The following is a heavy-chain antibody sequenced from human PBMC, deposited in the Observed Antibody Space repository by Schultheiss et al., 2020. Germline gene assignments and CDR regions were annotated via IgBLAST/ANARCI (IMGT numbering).Heavy chain of an antibody. CDR1: GYTFTSYA. CDR2: MNPNSGST. V-gene: IGHV1-8*02. J-gene: IGHJ2*01. D-gene: IGHD4-17*01. CDR3: ARSLMTTVTFYWYFDL. Sequence: ASVKVSFKASGYTFTSYAMHWVRQATGQGLEWMGWMNPNSGSTSYAQKFQGRVTMTRDTSTSTVYMELSSLRSEDTAVYYCARSLMTTVTFYWYFDLWGRGTLVTVSS.